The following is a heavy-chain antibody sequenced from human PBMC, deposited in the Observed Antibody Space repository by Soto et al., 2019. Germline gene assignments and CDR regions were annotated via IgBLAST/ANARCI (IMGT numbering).Heavy chain of an antibody. Sequence: GASVKVSCKASGNTFTSYYMHWVRQAPGQGLEWMGIINPSGGSTSYAQKFQGRVTMTRDTSTSTVYMELSSLRSEDTAVYYCARGLITMVRGAYLGPPHYYYYGMDVWGQGTTVTVSS. V-gene: IGHV1-46*01. CDR1: GNTFTSYY. J-gene: IGHJ6*02. CDR3: ARGLITMVRGAYLGPPHYYYYGMDV. D-gene: IGHD3-10*01. CDR2: INPSGGST.